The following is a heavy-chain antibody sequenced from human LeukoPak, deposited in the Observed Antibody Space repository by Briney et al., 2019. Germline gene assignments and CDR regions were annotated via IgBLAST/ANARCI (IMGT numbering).Heavy chain of an antibody. J-gene: IGHJ4*02. D-gene: IGHD5-12*01. Sequence: ESLKISCKSSGYSFTKYWIGWVRQMPGKGLEWMGIIYPDDSDTRYSPSFQGQVTISADKSISIAYLQWSSLKASDTAIYYCARNNGYARWFDYWGQGTLVTVSS. CDR1: GYSFTKYW. CDR2: IYPDDSDT. V-gene: IGHV5-51*01. CDR3: ARNNGYARWFDY.